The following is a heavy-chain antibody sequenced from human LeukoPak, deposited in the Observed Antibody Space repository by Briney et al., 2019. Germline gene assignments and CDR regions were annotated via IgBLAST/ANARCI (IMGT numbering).Heavy chain of an antibody. D-gene: IGHD3-3*01. Sequence: ASVKVSCKGSGNSLSELSIQWVRQAPGKGLECVGGFDPEEAKMVYAQNFQGRVTMTEDTYTQTAYMELSGMTSGDTAVYYCTTRSGDFWSGFVNWGQGTLVTVSS. CDR1: GNSLSELS. CDR3: TTRSGDFWSGFVN. V-gene: IGHV1-24*01. CDR2: FDPEEAKM. J-gene: IGHJ4*02.